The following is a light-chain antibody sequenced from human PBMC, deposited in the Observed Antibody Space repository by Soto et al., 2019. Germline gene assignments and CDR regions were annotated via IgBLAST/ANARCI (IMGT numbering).Light chain of an antibody. CDR1: QSVSSGH. J-gene: IGKJ1*01. CDR3: QQRRSWPRA. CDR2: GAS. V-gene: IGKV3D-20*02. Sequence: EIVLTQSPGTLSLSPGERATLSCRASQSVSSGHLAWYQQKPGQAPRLLISGASSRATGIPDRFSGSGSGTDFTLTISSLEPEDFAVYYCQQRRSWPRAFGQGTKVDNK.